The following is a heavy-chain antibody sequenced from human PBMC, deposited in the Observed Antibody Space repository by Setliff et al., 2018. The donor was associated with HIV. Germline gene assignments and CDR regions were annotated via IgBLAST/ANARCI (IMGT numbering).Heavy chain of an antibody. CDR2: IYPSGSA. J-gene: IGHJ4*02. Sequence: SETLSLTCTVSGDSISSTTYYWGWIRQPPGKGLEWIGSIYPSGSAFYNPSLRSPVTMSVDTSRNQFSLKLSSVTAADTAIYYCVRHGNQWLVTVDYWGQGTLVTVSS. D-gene: IGHD6-19*01. CDR3: VRHGNQWLVTVDY. CDR1: GDSISSTTYY. V-gene: IGHV4-39*01.